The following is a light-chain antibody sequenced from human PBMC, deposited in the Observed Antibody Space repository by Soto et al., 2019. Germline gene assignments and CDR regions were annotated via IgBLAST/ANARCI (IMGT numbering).Light chain of an antibody. V-gene: IGLV3-21*02. CDR1: NIGSKS. CDR3: QVWDNSSDHPGV. J-gene: IGLJ1*01. CDR2: DDS. Sequence: YVVTQPPSVSVAPGQTAKITCGGKNIGSKSVHWYQQKPGQAPVLVVYDDSDRPSGIPERFSGSNSGNTATLTISRVEAGDEADYYCQVWDNSSDHPGVFGTGTKVTVL.